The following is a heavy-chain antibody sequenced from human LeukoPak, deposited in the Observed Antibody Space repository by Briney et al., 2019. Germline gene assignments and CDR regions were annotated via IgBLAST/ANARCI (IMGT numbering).Heavy chain of an antibody. CDR1: GFTFSNYA. CDR3: AKYFYDSSTYSFDY. CDR2: IGSGGTT. D-gene: IGHD3-22*01. Sequence: PGGSLRLSCAASGFTFSNYAMSWVRQAPGKGLEWVSSIGSGGTTYYEVSVKGRFTISRDNSKNTLFLQMNSLRAEDTAVYYCAKYFYDSSTYSFDYWGQGTLVTVSS. V-gene: IGHV3-23*01. J-gene: IGHJ4*02.